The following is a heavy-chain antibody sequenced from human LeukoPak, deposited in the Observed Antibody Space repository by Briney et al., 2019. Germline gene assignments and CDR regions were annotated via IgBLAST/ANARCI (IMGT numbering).Heavy chain of an antibody. CDR2: IYPGDSDI. CDR3: ARHLKTGTTSPFDY. D-gene: IGHD1-1*01. CDR1: GYTFTSYA. Sequence: ASVKVSCKASGYTFTSYAMNWVRQMPGKGLEWMGIIYPGDSDIRYSPSFQGQVTISADKSISTAYLQWSSLKASDTAMYYCARHLKTGTTSPFDYWGQGTLVTVSS. J-gene: IGHJ4*02. V-gene: IGHV5-51*01.